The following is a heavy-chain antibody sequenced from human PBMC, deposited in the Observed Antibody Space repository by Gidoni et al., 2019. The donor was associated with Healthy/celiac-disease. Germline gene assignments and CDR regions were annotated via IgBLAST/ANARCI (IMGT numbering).Heavy chain of an antibody. J-gene: IGHJ4*02. Sequence: EVQLVESGGGLVKPGGSLRLSCAASGFTFSSYSMNWVRQAPGKGLEWVSSISSSSSYIYYADSVKGRFTISRDNAKNSLYLQMNSLRAEDTAVYYCAKSSSGYYSAYWGQGTLVTVSS. CDR2: ISSSSSYI. CDR1: GFTFSSYS. V-gene: IGHV3-21*01. CDR3: AKSSSGYYSAY. D-gene: IGHD3-22*01.